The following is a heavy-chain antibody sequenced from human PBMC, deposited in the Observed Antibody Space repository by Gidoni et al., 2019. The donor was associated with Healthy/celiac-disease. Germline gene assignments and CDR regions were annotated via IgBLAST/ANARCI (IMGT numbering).Heavy chain of an antibody. CDR2: IWYDEGNK. V-gene: IGHV3-33*01. Sequence: QVQLVESGGGVVQPGRSLRLSCAASGFTFSSYGMHWVRQAPGKGLEWVAVIWYDEGNKYYADSVKGRFTISRDNSKNTLYLQMNSLRAEDTAVYYCARAPHCSGGSCYLYYYGMDVWGQGTTVTVSS. D-gene: IGHD2-15*01. J-gene: IGHJ6*02. CDR1: GFTFSSYG. CDR3: ARAPHCSGGSCYLYYYGMDV.